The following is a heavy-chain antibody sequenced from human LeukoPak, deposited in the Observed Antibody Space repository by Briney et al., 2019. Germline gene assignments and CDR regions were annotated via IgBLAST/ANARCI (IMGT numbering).Heavy chain of an antibody. CDR2: IYPGDSDT. D-gene: IGHD2-2*01. V-gene: IGHV5-51*01. CDR1: GYHFTSYW. J-gene: IGHJ3*02. Sequence: GGSLKISCKGSGYHFTSYWIGWVRQLPGKGLEWMGIIYPGDSDTRYSPSFQGQVTISADKSISTAYLQWSSLKASDTAMYYCARQGDCSSTSCYRYDAFDIWGQGTMVTVSS. CDR3: ARQGDCSSTSCYRYDAFDI.